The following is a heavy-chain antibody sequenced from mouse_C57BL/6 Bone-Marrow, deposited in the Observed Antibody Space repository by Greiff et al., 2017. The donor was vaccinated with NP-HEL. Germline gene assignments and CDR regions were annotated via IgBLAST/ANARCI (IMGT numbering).Heavy chain of an antibody. V-gene: IGHV1-81*01. CDR2: IYPRSGNT. CDR1: GYTFTSYG. J-gene: IGHJ3*01. D-gene: IGHD3-2*02. CDR3: ARWGGQLRLLSWFAY. Sequence: QVQLQQSGAELARPGASVKLSCKASGYTFTSYGISWVKQSTGQGLEWIGEIYPRSGNTYYNEKFKGKATLTADKSSSTAYMELRSLTSEDSAVYFCARWGGQLRLLSWFAYWGQGTLVTVSA.